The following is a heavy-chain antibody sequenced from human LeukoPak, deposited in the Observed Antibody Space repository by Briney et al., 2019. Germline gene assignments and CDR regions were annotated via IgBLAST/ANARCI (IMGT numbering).Heavy chain of an antibody. CDR1: GYSFTRYW. D-gene: IGHD6-6*01. Sequence: GESLKISCKGCGYSFTRYWIGWVRQMPGKGLEWMGIIYPSHSDTRYSPSLQGQVTISADKSISTAYLQWSSLKASDTAMYYCARRPYSNSYFDYWGQGTLVTVSS. CDR2: IYPSHSDT. V-gene: IGHV5-51*01. CDR3: ARRPYSNSYFDY. J-gene: IGHJ4*02.